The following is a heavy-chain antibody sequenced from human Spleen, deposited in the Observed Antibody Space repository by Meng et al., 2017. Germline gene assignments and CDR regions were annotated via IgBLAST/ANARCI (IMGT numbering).Heavy chain of an antibody. Sequence: QLKGSGPGLVRPSETLSLTGTVSGGSVSSSSYYWSWIRQPPGKGLEYIGYIYDSGSTNYNPSLKSRVIISVDTSKNQFSLKLNSVTAADTAVYYCARWVVPSTITTGGFDPWGQGTLVTVPQ. CDR2: IYDSGST. J-gene: IGHJ5*02. CDR1: GGSVSSSSYY. CDR3: ARWVVPSTITTGGFDP. D-gene: IGHD2-2*01. V-gene: IGHV4-61*01.